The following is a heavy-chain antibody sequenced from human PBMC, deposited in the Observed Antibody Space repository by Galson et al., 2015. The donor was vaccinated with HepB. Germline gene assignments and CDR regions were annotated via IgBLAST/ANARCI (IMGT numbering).Heavy chain of an antibody. CDR3: ARGGYLYYSGTYMGAY. CDR1: GFNFNTYG. CDR2: IWYDGSNK. D-gene: IGHD1-7*01. V-gene: IGHV3-33*01. Sequence: SLRLSCATSGFNFNTYGMHWVRQAPGKRLEWVAVIWYDGSNKYYADSVKGRFTISRDNSRTTLYLQMNSLRADDTAVYYCARGGYLYYSGTYMGAYWGQGTLVTVSS. J-gene: IGHJ4*02.